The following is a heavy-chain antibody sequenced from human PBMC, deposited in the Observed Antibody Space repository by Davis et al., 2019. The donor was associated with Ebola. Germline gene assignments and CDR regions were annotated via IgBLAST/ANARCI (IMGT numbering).Heavy chain of an antibody. J-gene: IGHJ4*02. CDR3: SERGSSV. CDR1: GVSISRHH. D-gene: IGHD3-10*01. CDR2: IYYTGNA. V-gene: IGHV4-59*03. Sequence: PSETLSLTCTVSGVSISRHHWSWIRQPPGKRLEWFGSIYYTGNAYYSSSLASRATISVDTSKNQFSLKLTSVTAADTAMYYCSERGSSVWGQGTLVTVSS.